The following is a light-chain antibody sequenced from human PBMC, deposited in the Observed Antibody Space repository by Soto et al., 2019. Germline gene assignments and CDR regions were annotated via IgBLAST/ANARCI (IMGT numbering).Light chain of an antibody. V-gene: IGKV3-15*01. CDR1: QSVGNN. J-gene: IGKJ4*01. CDR3: QQYSAWPLT. CDR2: ATS. Sequence: EIVVTQSPATLSVSPGERATLSCRASQSVGNNFAWYQQKPGQAPRLLIFATSTRATGVPSRFSGSGSGTEFTLTISSLQSEDVAFYYWQQYSAWPLTFGGGTKVEIE.